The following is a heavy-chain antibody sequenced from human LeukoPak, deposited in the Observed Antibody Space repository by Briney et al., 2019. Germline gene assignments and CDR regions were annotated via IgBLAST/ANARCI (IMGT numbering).Heavy chain of an antibody. J-gene: IGHJ4*02. V-gene: IGHV1-2*02. D-gene: IGHD3-3*01. CDR1: GYTFTGYY. Sequence: ASVKVSCKAPGYTFTGYYMHWVRQAPGQGLEWMGCINPNSGGTNYAQKFQGRVTMTRDTSISTAYMELSRLRSDDTAGYYCARAGLLDRPDFWSGYCRYWGQGTLVTVSS. CDR2: INPNSGGT. CDR3: ARAGLLDRPDFWSGYCRY.